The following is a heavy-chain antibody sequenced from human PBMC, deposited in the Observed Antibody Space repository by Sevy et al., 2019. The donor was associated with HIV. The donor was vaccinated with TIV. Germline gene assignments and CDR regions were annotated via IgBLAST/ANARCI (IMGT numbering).Heavy chain of an antibody. Sequence: GGSLRLSCAASGFTFNKHGMNWVRQAPGKGLEWVSSISGSGGSAYYADSVKGRFTVSRDNSKDTLFLQMNGLRAEDTAVYYCAKDRVVLYPPVQGSFDIWGQGTMVTVSS. CDR1: GFTFNKHG. CDR2: ISGSGGSA. D-gene: IGHD2-8*02. J-gene: IGHJ3*02. CDR3: AKDRVVLYPPVQGSFDI. V-gene: IGHV3-23*01.